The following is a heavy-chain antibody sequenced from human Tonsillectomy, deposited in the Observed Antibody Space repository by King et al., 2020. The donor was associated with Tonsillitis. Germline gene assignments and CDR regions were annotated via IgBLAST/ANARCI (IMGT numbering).Heavy chain of an antibody. CDR1: GFTFSSNG. V-gene: IGHV3-30*18. CDR3: AKDLTTMTVFFEISWPDY. CDR2: ISYDGSNK. D-gene: IGHD3-22*01. Sequence: VQLVEAGGGVVQPGRSLKLSWEASGFTFSSNGMHWVRQAPGQGLEWVAVISYDGSNKNYEDSVKGRFTISRDNSKNTLYLQMNSLRAEDTAVYYCAKDLTTMTVFFEISWPDYWGQGTLVTVSS. J-gene: IGHJ4*02.